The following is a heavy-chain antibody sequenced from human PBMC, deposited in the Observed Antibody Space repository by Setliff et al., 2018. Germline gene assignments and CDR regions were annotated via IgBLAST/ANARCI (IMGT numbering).Heavy chain of an antibody. D-gene: IGHD3-10*01. Sequence: GGSLRLSCAASGFTFSSYWMSWVRQAPGKGLECVANTKTDGSEKYYSDSVEGRFTISRDNINNILYLYMNSLRAEDTAVYYCARDPPSGMAHWGQGTLVTVSS. V-gene: IGHV3-7*01. CDR3: ARDPPSGMAH. CDR1: GFTFSSYW. CDR2: TKTDGSEK. J-gene: IGHJ1*01.